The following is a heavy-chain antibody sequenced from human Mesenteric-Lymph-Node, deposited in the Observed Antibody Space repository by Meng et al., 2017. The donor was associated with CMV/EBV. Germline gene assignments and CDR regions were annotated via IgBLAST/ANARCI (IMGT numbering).Heavy chain of an antibody. J-gene: IGHJ4*02. CDR2: INAGNGNT. D-gene: IGHD3-22*01. CDR3: ASRQDSSGFAYYFDY. CDR1: GYTLTNYY. V-gene: IGHV1-3*01. Sequence: SGYTLTNYYIRWVRQAPGQGLEWMGRINAGNGNTKYSQKFQGRVTITRDTSASTAYMELSSLRSEDTAVYYCASRQDSSGFAYYFDYWGQGTLVTVSS.